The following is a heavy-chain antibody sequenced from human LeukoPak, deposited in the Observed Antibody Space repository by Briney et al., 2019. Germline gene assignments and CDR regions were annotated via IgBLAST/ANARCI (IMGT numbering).Heavy chain of an antibody. CDR2: IYPSGST. V-gene: IGHV4-4*07. D-gene: IGHD2/OR15-2a*01. CDR1: GGSISGYY. CDR3: ARDYFRKGNAFDI. Sequence: SETPSLTCKVSGGSISGYYWAWIRQPAGKGLEWIGRIYPSGSTNYNHSLKSRVTMSIDTSTNQFSLNLNSVTAADTAVYYCARDYFRKGNAFDIWGQGTMVTISS. J-gene: IGHJ3*02.